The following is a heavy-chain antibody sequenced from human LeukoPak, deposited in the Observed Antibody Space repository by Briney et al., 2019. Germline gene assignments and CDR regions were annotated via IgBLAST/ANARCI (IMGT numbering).Heavy chain of an antibody. V-gene: IGHV3-30*18. D-gene: IGHD3-10*01. J-gene: IGHJ4*02. CDR3: AKDREYYYGSGSVFDY. Sequence: GRSLRLSCAASGFTFSSYGMHWVRQAPGKGLEWVAVISYDGSNKYYADSVKGRFTISRDNSKNTLYLQVNSLRAEDTAVYYCAKDREYYYGSGSVFDYWGQGTLVTVSS. CDR1: GFTFSSYG. CDR2: ISYDGSNK.